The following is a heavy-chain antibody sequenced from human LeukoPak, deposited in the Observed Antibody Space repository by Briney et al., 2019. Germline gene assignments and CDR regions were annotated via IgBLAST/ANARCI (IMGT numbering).Heavy chain of an antibody. CDR1: GFTFSSYE. V-gene: IGHV3-48*03. CDR3: ARAVAVRFDY. D-gene: IGHD6-19*01. Sequence: GGSLRLSCAASGFTFSSYEMNWVRQAPGKGLEWVSYISSSGSTIYYADSVRGRFTISRDNAKNSLYLQMNSLRAEDTAVYYCARAVAVRFDYWGQGTLVTVSS. J-gene: IGHJ4*01. CDR2: ISSSGSTI.